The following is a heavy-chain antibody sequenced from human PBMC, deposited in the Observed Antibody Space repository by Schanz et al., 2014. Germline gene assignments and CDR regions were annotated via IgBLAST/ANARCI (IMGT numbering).Heavy chain of an antibody. CDR1: GFTFSNYW. J-gene: IGHJ5*02. D-gene: IGHD3-10*01. Sequence: EVQLVQSGGGLVQPGGSLRLSCAASGFTFSNYWMTWVRQAPGKGLEWVANIKQDESEKYYVDSVKGRFTISRDNAKNSLFLHMSSLRAEDTAVYYCVRDILHRVYDSGSPWGQGTLVTVSS. CDR3: VRDILHRVYDSGSP. V-gene: IGHV3-7*04. CDR2: IKQDESEK.